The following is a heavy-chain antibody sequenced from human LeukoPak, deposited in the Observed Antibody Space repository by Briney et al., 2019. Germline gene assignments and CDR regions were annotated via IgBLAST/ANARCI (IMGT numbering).Heavy chain of an antibody. Sequence: GGSLRLSCAASGFTFSIYTMNWVRQAPGKGLEWVSYISGSGNDISYADSVKGRFTISRDNAKGSLYLQMNSLRAADTAVYYCGTHAGRTGSDDWGQGTLVTVSS. CDR3: GTHAGRTGSDD. CDR1: GFTFSIYT. D-gene: IGHD3/OR15-3a*01. V-gene: IGHV3-21*05. J-gene: IGHJ4*02. CDR2: ISGSGNDI.